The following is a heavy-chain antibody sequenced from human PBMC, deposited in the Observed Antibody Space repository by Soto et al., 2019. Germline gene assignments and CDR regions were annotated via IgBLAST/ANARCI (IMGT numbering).Heavy chain of an antibody. Sequence: QVQLQESGPGLLKPSQTLSLTCLVSGGSINSGGYYWSWLRQYPGKGLEWIGYIFYSGSTSYNPSLKSRLNISLDTSQSQFSLELTSVAAADTAVYYCTSNHRIRGAFDIWGRGTMVTVSS. D-gene: IGHD3-3*02. J-gene: IGHJ3*02. V-gene: IGHV4-31*03. CDR3: TSNHRIRGAFDI. CDR2: IFYSGST. CDR1: GGSINSGGYY.